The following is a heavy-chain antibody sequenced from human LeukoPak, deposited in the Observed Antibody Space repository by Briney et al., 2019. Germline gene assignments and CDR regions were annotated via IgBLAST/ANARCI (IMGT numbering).Heavy chain of an antibody. CDR3: ARFAGYRLPSSGYYYYMDV. CDR2: IYYSGST. D-gene: IGHD2-2*01. CDR1: GGSISGYY. J-gene: IGHJ6*03. V-gene: IGHV4-59*01. Sequence: SETLSLTCSVSGGSISGYYWSWIRQPPGKGLEWIAYIYYSGSTNYNPSLKSRVTISVETSKNQFSLRLSSATAADTAVYYCARFAGYRLPSSGYYYYMDVWGKGTTVTVSS.